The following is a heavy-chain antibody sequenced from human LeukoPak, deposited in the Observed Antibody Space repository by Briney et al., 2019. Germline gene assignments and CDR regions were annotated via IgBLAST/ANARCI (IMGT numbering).Heavy chain of an antibody. CDR2: ISGSGGST. Sequence: PGGSLRLSCAASGFTFDDYGMSWVRQAPGKGLEWVSAISGSGGSTYYADSVKGRFTISRDNSKNTLYLQMNSLRAEDTAVYYCAKDPASVVDPYYFDYWGQGTLVTVFS. D-gene: IGHD2-15*01. CDR3: AKDPASVVDPYYFDY. V-gene: IGHV3-23*01. CDR1: GFTFDDYG. J-gene: IGHJ4*02.